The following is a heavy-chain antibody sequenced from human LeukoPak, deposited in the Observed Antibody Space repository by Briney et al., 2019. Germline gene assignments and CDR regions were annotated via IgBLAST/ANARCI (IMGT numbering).Heavy chain of an antibody. Sequence: GGALTLSCAASGFTFSNAWMNWVRQAPGEELEWVGRIKRKSDGGTTDYAAPVKGRFTISRDDSKNTLYLQMNSLKTEDTAVYYCTTSTYYDFWSGYPYGMDVWGQGTTVTVSS. J-gene: IGHJ6*02. CDR3: TTSTYYDFWSGYPYGMDV. V-gene: IGHV3-15*07. CDR1: GFTFSNAW. D-gene: IGHD3-3*01. CDR2: IKRKSDGGTT.